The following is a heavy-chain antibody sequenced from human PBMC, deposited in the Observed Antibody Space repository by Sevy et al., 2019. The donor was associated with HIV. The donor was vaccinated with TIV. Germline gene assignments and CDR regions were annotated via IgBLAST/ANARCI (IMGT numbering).Heavy chain of an antibody. J-gene: IGHJ5*01. CDR2: ISSTDVTK. CDR3: ARVGAYYVKGLDS. V-gene: IGHV3-48*03. CDR1: GFTFRNYE. D-gene: IGHD3-16*01. Sequence: GGSLRLSCAASGFTFRNYEMNWVRQAPGKGLEWISYISSTDVTKYYADSVKGRFTISRDNAKNSLSLQMNSLRAEDTAVYYCARVGAYYVKGLDSWGQGTRVTVSS.